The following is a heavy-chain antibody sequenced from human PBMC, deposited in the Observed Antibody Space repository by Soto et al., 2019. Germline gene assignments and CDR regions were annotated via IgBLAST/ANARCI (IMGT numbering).Heavy chain of an antibody. CDR3: ARDGLVWFGELPSQFQH. Sequence: QVQLVQSGAEVKKPGASVKVSCKASGYTFTSYGISWVRQAPGQGLEWMGWISAYNGKTNYAQKLQGRVTMTTDTSTSTAYVELRSLRSDDTAVYYCARDGLVWFGELPSQFQHWGQGTLVTVSS. CDR2: ISAYNGKT. J-gene: IGHJ1*01. V-gene: IGHV1-18*01. CDR1: GYTFTSYG. D-gene: IGHD3-10*01.